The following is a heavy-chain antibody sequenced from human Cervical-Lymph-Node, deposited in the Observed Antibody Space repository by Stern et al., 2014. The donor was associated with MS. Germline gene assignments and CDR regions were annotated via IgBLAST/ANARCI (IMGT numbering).Heavy chain of an antibody. D-gene: IGHD3-10*01. CDR3: ARLQSGIGDTLDI. Sequence: VTLKESGPALVKPTQTLTLTCTFSGFSLSTSGMRVSWIRQPPGKALEWLARIDWDDDKFYSTSLKTRLTISKDTSKNQVVLTMANMDPVDTATYYCARLQSGIGDTLDIWGQGTMVTVSS. CDR1: GFSLSTSGMR. V-gene: IGHV2-70*04. J-gene: IGHJ3*02. CDR2: IDWDDDK.